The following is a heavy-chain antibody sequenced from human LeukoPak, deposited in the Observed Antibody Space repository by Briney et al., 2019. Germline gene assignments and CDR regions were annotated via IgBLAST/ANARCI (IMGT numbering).Heavy chain of an antibody. D-gene: IGHD5-12*01. CDR2: IYYSGST. V-gene: IGHV4-59*12. CDR3: ARESPYIYSGYDRPFDS. Sequence: PSETLSLTCAVSGGSITNYYWSWIRQPPGKGLEYIGYIYYSGSTNYNPSLKSRVTMLVDTSKNQFSLRLSFVTAADTAVYFCARESPYIYSGYDRPFDSWGQGTLVTVSS. J-gene: IGHJ4*02. CDR1: GGSITNYY.